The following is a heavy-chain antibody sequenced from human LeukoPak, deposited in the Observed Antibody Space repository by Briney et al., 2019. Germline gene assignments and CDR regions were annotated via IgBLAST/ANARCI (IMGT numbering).Heavy chain of an antibody. CDR3: ARGVGLLVFEGHDY. Sequence: ASVKVSCKASGYTFTSYDINWVRQATGQGLEWMGWMNPNSGNTDYAQKFQGRVTMTRNTSISTAYMELSSLRSEDTAVYYCARGVGLLVFEGHDYWGQGTLVTVSS. J-gene: IGHJ4*02. CDR2: MNPNSGNT. CDR1: GYTFTSYD. V-gene: IGHV1-8*01. D-gene: IGHD1-26*01.